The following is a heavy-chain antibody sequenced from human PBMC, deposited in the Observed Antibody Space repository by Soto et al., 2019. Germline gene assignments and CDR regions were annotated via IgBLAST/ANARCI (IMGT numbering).Heavy chain of an antibody. CDR1: GGTFSRYA. V-gene: IGHV1-69*01. CDR3: ARASIHGSSWYFWFDP. CDR2: IIPMVGTT. Sequence: QVQLVQSGAEVRKPGSSVKVSCKASGGTFSRYAINWVRQAPGQGLEWRGGIIPMVGTTNYAQKFKGRVTITADESTSTVYMELNTLRSEDAAVYYCARASIHGSSWYFWFDPWGQGTLVTVSS. D-gene: IGHD6-13*01. J-gene: IGHJ5*01.